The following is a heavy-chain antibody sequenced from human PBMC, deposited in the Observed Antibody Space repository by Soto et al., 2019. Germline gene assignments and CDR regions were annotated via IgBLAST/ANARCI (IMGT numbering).Heavy chain of an antibody. CDR3: ARGGYYDSSGYWAFDI. D-gene: IGHD3-22*01. V-gene: IGHV4-30-4*08. J-gene: IGHJ3*02. CDR1: GGSSVGLDDC. CDR2: IYYSGST. Sequence: SETLCVTWTVAGGSSVGLDDCWILIRQPPGKGLEWIGYIYYSGSTYYNPSLKSRVTISVDTSKNQFFLKLSSVTAADTAVYYCARGGYYDSSGYWAFDIWGQGTMVTVSS.